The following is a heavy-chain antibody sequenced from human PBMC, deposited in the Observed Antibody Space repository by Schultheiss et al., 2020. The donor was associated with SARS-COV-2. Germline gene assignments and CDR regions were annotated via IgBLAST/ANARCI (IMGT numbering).Heavy chain of an antibody. Sequence: SETLSLTCAVSGYSISSGYYWGWIRQPPGKGLEWIGSIYHSGSTYYNPSLKSRVTISVDTSKNQFSLKLSSVTAADTAVYYCASGLLSSSDGSLDYWGQGTLVTVSS. V-gene: IGHV4-38-2*01. CDR1: GYSISSGYY. D-gene: IGHD6-19*01. CDR2: IYHSGST. CDR3: ASGLLSSSDGSLDY. J-gene: IGHJ4*02.